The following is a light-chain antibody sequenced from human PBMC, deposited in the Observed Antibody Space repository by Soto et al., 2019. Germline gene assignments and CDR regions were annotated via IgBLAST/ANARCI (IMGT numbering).Light chain of an antibody. CDR3: HQYDSPWT. V-gene: IGKV3-20*01. CDR1: QSISTRY. J-gene: IGKJ1*01. Sequence: EIVLTQSPGTLSLSPGERVTLSCRASQSISTRYVAWYQQRPGQAPRLLIYGAFSRATGIPDRFSGSGSGTDFTLTISRLEPEDSAVYFCHQYDSPWTFGQGTKVDIK. CDR2: GAF.